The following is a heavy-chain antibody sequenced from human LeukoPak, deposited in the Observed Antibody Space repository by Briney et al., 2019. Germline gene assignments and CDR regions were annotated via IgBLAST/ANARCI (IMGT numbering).Heavy chain of an antibody. J-gene: IGHJ5*02. D-gene: IGHD2-2*01. CDR1: GDSVSSNSVT. CDR2: TYYRSTWYN. Sequence: SQTLSLTCAISGDSVSSNSVTWNWIRQSSSRGLECLGRTYYRSTWYNDYAVSVRGRITVNPDTSKNQFSLHLNSVTPEDTAVYHCARRLTQYDCFDPWGQGILVTVSS. V-gene: IGHV6-1*01. CDR3: ARRLTQYDCFDP.